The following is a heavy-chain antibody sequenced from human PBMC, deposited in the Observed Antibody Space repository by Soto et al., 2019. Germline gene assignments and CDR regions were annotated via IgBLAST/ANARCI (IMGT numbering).Heavy chain of an antibody. CDR3: ARDGYCSSTSCYWDWFDH. CDR2: ISAYNGNT. CDR1: GYSFTSYG. V-gene: IGHV1-18*01. Sequence: XSVKVSCSASGYSFTSYGIIWGRQAPGEGLEWMGWISAYNGNTNYAQKLQGRVTMTTDTSTSTAYMELRSLRSDDTAVYYCARDGYCSSTSCYWDWFDHSGQGTLVTVS. J-gene: IGHJ5*02. D-gene: IGHD2-2*03.